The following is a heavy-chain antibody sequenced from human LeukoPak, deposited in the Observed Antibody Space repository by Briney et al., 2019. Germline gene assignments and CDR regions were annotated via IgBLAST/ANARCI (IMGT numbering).Heavy chain of an antibody. Sequence: PGGSLRLSCAASGFIFSSYWMTWVRQAPGKGPEWVANIKPDGSEIYSVDSVKGRFTISRDNAKSSLYLQMNSLRAEDTAVYYCAADQLLWGRDAFEIWGQGTMVTVSS. CDR1: GFIFSSYW. J-gene: IGHJ3*02. V-gene: IGHV3-7*01. CDR3: AADQLLWGRDAFEI. CDR2: IKPDGSEI. D-gene: IGHD2-2*01.